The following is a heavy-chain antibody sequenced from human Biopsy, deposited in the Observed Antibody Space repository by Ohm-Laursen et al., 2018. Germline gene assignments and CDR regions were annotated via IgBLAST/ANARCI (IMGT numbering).Heavy chain of an antibody. CDR2: IYDNGGT. J-gene: IGHJ4*02. CDR3: TRVRTFGGVIGGYYFDS. CDR1: GGSINSGGHF. D-gene: IGHD3-16*02. Sequence: TLSLTCSVSGGSINSGGHFWGWVRQSPGKGLEWIGYIYDNGGTYYNPSLMSLVSISADTSKNQVSLRLNSVTAADTAVYYCTRVRTFGGVIGGYYFDSWGQGTLVTVSS. V-gene: IGHV4-31*01.